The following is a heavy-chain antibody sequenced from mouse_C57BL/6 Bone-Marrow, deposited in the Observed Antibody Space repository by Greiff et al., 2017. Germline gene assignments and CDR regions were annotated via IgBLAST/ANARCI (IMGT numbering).Heavy chain of an antibody. D-gene: IGHD2-3*01. CDR2: IDPSDSYT. CDR1: GYTFTSYW. V-gene: IGHV1-50*01. Sequence: QVQLQQPGAELVKPGASVKLSCKASGYTFTSYWMQWVKQRPGQGLEWIGEIDPSDSYTNYNQKFKGKATLTVDTSSRTAYMQLSSLTSEDSAVYYCARLDGYHWYFDVWGTGTTVTVSS. J-gene: IGHJ1*03. CDR3: ARLDGYHWYFDV.